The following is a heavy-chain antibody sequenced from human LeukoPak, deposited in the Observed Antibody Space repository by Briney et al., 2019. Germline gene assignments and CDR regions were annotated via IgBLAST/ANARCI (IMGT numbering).Heavy chain of an antibody. Sequence: SETLSLTCTVSGGSISSSSYYWGWIRQPPGKGLEWIGSIYYSGSTYYNPSLKSRVTISVDTSKNQFSLKLSSVTAADTAVYYCARLPYGSGSYYLDYWGQGTLVTVSS. CDR3: ARLPYGSGSYYLDY. CDR2: IYYSGST. CDR1: GGSISSSSYY. V-gene: IGHV4-39*01. J-gene: IGHJ4*02. D-gene: IGHD3-10*01.